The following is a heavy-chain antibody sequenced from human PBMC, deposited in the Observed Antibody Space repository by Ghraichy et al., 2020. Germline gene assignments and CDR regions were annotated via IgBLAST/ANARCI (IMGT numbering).Heavy chain of an antibody. CDR2: VFAGNGNT. CDR1: GYSFTRYA. Sequence: ASVKVSCKASGYSFTRYAMHWVRQAPGRSLEWIGWVFAGNGNTKYSQNFQGRVTITRDTSTSTAYMELSSLRSEDTAVYYCARVLGHCTSTTCWGPYFYYYAMDVWGQGTTVTVSS. V-gene: IGHV1-3*01. D-gene: IGHD2-2*01. J-gene: IGHJ6*02. CDR3: ARVLGHCTSTTCWGPYFYYYAMDV.